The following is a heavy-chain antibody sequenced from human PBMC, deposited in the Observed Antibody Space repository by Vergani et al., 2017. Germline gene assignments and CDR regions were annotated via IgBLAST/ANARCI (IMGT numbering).Heavy chain of an antibody. D-gene: IGHD2-2*01. CDR2: IYYSGST. CDR1: GGSISSSSYY. Sequence: QLQLQESGPGLVKPSETLSLTCTVSGGSISSSSYYWGWIRQPPGKGLEWIGSIYYSGSTYYNPSLKSRVTISVDTSKNQFSLKLSSVTAADTAVYYCAKDDFVVVPAAMDYWGQGTLVTVSS. V-gene: IGHV4-39*02. CDR3: AKDDFVVVPAAMDY. J-gene: IGHJ4*02.